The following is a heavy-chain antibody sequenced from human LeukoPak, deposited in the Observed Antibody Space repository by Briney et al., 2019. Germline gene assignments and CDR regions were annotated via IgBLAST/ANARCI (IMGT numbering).Heavy chain of an antibody. J-gene: IGHJ4*02. D-gene: IGHD1-26*01. CDR3: AREIGRGDGSGSRTVGYFDS. V-gene: IGHV4-59*02. CDR2: IYYSGTT. CDR1: GDSVTSYY. Sequence: SETLSLTCTVSGDSVTSYYWSWIRQPPGKGLEWIGYIYYSGTTNYNPSLKSRVTIPQDTSKKQFSLKLDSVTAADTAIYYCAREIGRGDGSGSRTVGYFDSWGQGTLVTVSS.